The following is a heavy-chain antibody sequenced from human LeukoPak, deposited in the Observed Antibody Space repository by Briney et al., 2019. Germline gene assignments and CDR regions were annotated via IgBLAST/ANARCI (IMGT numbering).Heavy chain of an antibody. CDR1: GFTVSSNY. V-gene: IGHV3-53*01. D-gene: IGHD6-19*01. CDR2: IYSGGVT. CDR3: ARVTLSGGPVAAYFDY. Sequence: GGSLRLSCAASGFTVSSNYMSWVGQAPGKGLEWVSIIYSGGVTFYADSVKGRFTFSRDNSKNTLYLQMNNLRAEDTAVYYCARVTLSGGPVAAYFDYWGQGTLVTVSS. J-gene: IGHJ4*02.